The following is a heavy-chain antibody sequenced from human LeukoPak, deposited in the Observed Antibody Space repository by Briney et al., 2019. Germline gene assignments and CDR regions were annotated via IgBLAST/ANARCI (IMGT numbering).Heavy chain of an antibody. Sequence: ASVKVSCKASGGTFSSYAISWVRQAPGQGLEWMGGIIPIFGTANYAQKFQGRVTITADESTSTAYMELSSLRSEDTAVYYCARDNSSSWYRFHCVYWGQGTLVTVSS. D-gene: IGHD6-13*01. J-gene: IGHJ4*02. CDR1: GGTFSSYA. V-gene: IGHV1-69*13. CDR2: IIPIFGTA. CDR3: ARDNSSSWYRFHCVY.